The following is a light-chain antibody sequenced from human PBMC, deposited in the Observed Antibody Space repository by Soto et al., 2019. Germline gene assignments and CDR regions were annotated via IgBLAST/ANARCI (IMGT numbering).Light chain of an antibody. J-gene: IGLJ3*02. CDR1: GTDIGSYNY. CDR2: EVS. V-gene: IGLV2-14*01. CDR3: TSYASDNTAV. Sequence: QSALTQPASVSGSPGQSITISCTGTGTDIGSYNYISWYQHHPGEAPQLIIYEVSNRPSGVSYRFSGSKSGNTASLTISGLQAEDEADYYCTSYASDNTAVFGGGTKLTVL.